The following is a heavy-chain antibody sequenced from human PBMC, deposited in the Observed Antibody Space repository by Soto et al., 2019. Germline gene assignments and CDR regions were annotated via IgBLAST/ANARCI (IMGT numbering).Heavy chain of an antibody. CDR3: ARGRFSTTLYAGFDP. Sequence: GGSLRLSCAASGFTFTSYARHWVRQAPGKGLEWVAAISYHGRDEYYADSVKGRFSISRDNSKNTLNLQMNSLRAEDTAVYYCARGRFSTTLYAGFDPWGQGTLVTV. V-gene: IGHV3-30*04. J-gene: IGHJ5*02. D-gene: IGHD2-2*01. CDR2: ISYHGRDE. CDR1: GFTFTSYA.